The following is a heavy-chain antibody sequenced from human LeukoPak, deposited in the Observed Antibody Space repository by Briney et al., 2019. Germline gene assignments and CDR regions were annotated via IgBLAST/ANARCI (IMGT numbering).Heavy chain of an antibody. Sequence: LGESLKISCKGSGYSFTSYWIGWVRQMPGKGLEWMRINYPGDSDTRYSTSFQGQVTISADKFISTAYLQWSSLKASDTAMYYCARRAGTSSTWSLLDYWGQGTLVTVSS. J-gene: IGHJ4*02. CDR2: NYPGDSDT. V-gene: IGHV5-51*01. CDR3: ARRAGTSSTWSLLDY. CDR1: GYSFTSYW. D-gene: IGHD6-13*01.